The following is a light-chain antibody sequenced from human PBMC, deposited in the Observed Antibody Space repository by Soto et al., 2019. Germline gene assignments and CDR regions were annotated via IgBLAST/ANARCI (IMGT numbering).Light chain of an antibody. CDR2: GVT. V-gene: IGLV2-14*03. CDR3: SSYRSSTTFV. Sequence: QSVLTQPTSVSGSPGQSITISCTGNHNDIGTYDYVSWYQQHPGRAPRLLIYGVTTRPSGISDRFSASKSGLTASLTISGLQAEDEADYYCSSYRSSTTFVFGTGTKVTVL. J-gene: IGLJ1*01. CDR1: HNDIGTYDY.